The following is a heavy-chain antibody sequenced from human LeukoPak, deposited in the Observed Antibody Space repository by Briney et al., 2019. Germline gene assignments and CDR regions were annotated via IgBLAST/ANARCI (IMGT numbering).Heavy chain of an antibody. CDR3: ARLRYYDSSGYDYGSLFDY. V-gene: IGHV1-18*01. D-gene: IGHD3-22*01. Sequence: ASVKVSCKASGYTFTSYGISWVRQAPGQGLEWMGWISAYNGNTNYAQKLQGRVTMTTDTSTSTAYMELRSLRSDDTAVYYCARLRYYDSSGYDYGSLFDYWGQGTLVTVSS. CDR1: GYTFTSYG. J-gene: IGHJ4*02. CDR2: ISAYNGNT.